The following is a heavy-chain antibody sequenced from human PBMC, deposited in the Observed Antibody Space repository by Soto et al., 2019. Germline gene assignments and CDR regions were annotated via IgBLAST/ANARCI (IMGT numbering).Heavy chain of an antibody. D-gene: IGHD6-25*01. CDR3: ARVRPPAHRVYWYFDL. CDR1: GGTFSSYA. V-gene: IGHV1-69*12. Sequence: QVQLVQSGAEVRKPGSSVKVSGKASGGTFSSYAISWVRQAPGQGLEWMGGIIPIFGTANYAQKFQGRVTITADESTSTAYMELSSLRSEDTAVYYCARVRPPAHRVYWYFDLWGRGTLVTVSS. J-gene: IGHJ2*01. CDR2: IIPIFGTA.